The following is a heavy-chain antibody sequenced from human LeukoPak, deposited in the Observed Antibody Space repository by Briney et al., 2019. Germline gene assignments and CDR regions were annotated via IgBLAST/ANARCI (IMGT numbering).Heavy chain of an antibody. CDR1: GFTFSSYA. V-gene: IGHV3-30-3*01. J-gene: IGHJ4*02. CDR3: ARDGEYYYGSGSYFDY. CDR2: ISYDGSNK. D-gene: IGHD3-10*01. Sequence: GRSLRLSCAASGFTFSSYAMHWVRQAPGKGLEWVAVISYDGSNKCYADSVKGRFTISRDNSKNTLYLQMNSLRAEDTAVYYCARDGEYYYGSGSYFDYWGQGTLVTVSS.